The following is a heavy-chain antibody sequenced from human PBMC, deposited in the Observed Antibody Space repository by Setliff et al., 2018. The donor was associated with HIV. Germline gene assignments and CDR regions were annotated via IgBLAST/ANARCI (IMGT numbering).Heavy chain of an antibody. CDR3: ARVKDSSSWYYNYYYYGMDV. CDR1: GFTFSNYA. CDR2: ISGTGLNT. J-gene: IGHJ6*02. D-gene: IGHD6-13*01. Sequence: GGSLRLSCAASGFTFSNYAMSWVRQAPGKGLEWVSSISGTGLNTYYSDSVKGRFTISRDNAKNSLYLQMNSLRAEDTAVYYCARVKDSSSWYYNYYYYGMDVWGQGTTVTVSS. V-gene: IGHV3-23*01.